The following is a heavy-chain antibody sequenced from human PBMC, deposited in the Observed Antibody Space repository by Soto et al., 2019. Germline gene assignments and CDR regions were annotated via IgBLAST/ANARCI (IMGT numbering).Heavy chain of an antibody. CDR1: GFTFSSYS. Sequence: EVQLVESGGGLVQPGGSLRLSCAASGFTFSSYSMNWVRQAPGKGLEWVSYISSSSSTIYYADSVKGRFTISRDNAKNSLYLQMNSLRDEDTAVYYSARALRQWLADAFDIWGQGTMVTVSS. J-gene: IGHJ3*02. CDR3: ARALRQWLADAFDI. D-gene: IGHD6-19*01. V-gene: IGHV3-48*02. CDR2: ISSSSSTI.